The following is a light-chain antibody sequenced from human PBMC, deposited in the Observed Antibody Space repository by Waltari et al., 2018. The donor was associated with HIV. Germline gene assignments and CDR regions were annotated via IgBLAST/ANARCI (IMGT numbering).Light chain of an antibody. CDR1: QSVLHSSNRNNY. Sequence: DIVMTQSPDSLVVSLGERATINCKSSQSVLHSSNRNNYLAWYQQKPGQPPKLLIYWASSRGSGVPDRFSGSGSGTDFTLTSSSLQAEDVAVYDCQQYFSNPRTFGQGTKVEIK. CDR2: WAS. CDR3: QQYFSNPRT. V-gene: IGKV4-1*01. J-gene: IGKJ1*01.